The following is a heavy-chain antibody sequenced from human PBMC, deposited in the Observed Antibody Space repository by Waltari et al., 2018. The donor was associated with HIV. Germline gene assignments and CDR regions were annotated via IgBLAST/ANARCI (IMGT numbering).Heavy chain of an antibody. CDR2: IDWRCSST. CDR1: RFTFDDYG. J-gene: IGHJ5*02. V-gene: IGHV3-20*01. D-gene: IGHD2-2*01. Sequence: EVQLVESGGGVVRPGGSLRLSCAASRFTFDDYGMTWVHQAPGKWLEWVAGIDWRCSSTMYAVSVKGRFTISSDNARISLYLQINSLRAEDTALYHCCRGAYQWFDPWGQGTLVTVSS. CDR3: CRGAYQWFDP.